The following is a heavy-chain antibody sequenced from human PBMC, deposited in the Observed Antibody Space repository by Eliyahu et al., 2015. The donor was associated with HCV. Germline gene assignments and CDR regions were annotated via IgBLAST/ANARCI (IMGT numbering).Heavy chain of an antibody. V-gene: IGHV2-26*01. Sequence: QVTLKESGPVLVKPTETLTLTCTVSGFSLSNARMGVSWIRQPPGKALEWLAHIFSNDEKSYSTSLKSRLTISKDTSKSQVVLTMTNMDPVDTATYYCARIYYDSSGYYYGIDYWGQGTLVTVSS. CDR2: IFSNDEK. J-gene: IGHJ4*02. CDR3: ARIYYDSSGYYYGIDY. D-gene: IGHD3-22*01. CDR1: GFSLSNARMG.